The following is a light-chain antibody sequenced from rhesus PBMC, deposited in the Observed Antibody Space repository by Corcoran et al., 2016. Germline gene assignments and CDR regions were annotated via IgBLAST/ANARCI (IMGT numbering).Light chain of an antibody. Sequence: QADLTQPPSVSGSPGQSVTISCTGTSSDIGAYNYVAWYQQQPGKAPQLMIYDVSKRPSGVSDRFSGTKSGNTASLTISGLQAEDEADYYCSSYAGSKTFIFGTGTRLTVL. J-gene: IGLJ1*01. V-gene: IGLV2-23*01. CDR3: SSYAGSKTFI. CDR2: DVS. CDR1: SSDIGAYNY.